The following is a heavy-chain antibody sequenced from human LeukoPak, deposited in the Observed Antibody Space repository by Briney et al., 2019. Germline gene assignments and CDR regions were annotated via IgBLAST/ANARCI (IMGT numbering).Heavy chain of an antibody. V-gene: IGHV3-33*01. D-gene: IGHD2-2*01. Sequence: GGSLRLSCAASGFTFSSYGMHWVRQAPGKGLEWVALIWYDGSDIYYADSVKGRFIISRDNSKNTLYLQMKTLRAEDTAVYYCARGSAALYYFDFWGQGTVVTVSS. CDR2: IWYDGSDI. CDR3: ARGSAALYYFDF. J-gene: IGHJ4*02. CDR1: GFTFSSYG.